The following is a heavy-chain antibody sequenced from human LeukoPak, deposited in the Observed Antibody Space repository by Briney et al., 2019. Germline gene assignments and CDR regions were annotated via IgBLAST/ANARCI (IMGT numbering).Heavy chain of an antibody. J-gene: IGHJ4*02. Sequence: SETLSLICTVSGGSISSGSYHWSWIRQPAGKGLEWIGRIYTSGSINYNPSLKSRVTISADTSKNQFSLKLSSVTAADTAVYYCARMWDRDYFDYWGQGTLVTVSS. CDR2: IYTSGSI. D-gene: IGHD1-26*01. CDR3: ARMWDRDYFDY. CDR1: GGSISSGSYH. V-gene: IGHV4-61*02.